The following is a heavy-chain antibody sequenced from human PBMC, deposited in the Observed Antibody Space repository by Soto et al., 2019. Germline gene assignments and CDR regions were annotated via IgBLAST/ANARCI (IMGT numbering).Heavy chain of an antibody. CDR1: EFTFTSYA. CDR3: AKRAGDDFWSGYFL. Sequence: EVQLLESGGGLVQPGGSLSLSGAASEFTFTSYAMSWVRQPPGKGLEWVSAISGSGGSTYYANSVKGRFTISRDNSKNTLYLQMNSLRAEDTAVYYCAKRAGDDFWSGYFLWGQGTLVTVSS. V-gene: IGHV3-23*01. J-gene: IGHJ4*02. D-gene: IGHD3-3*01. CDR2: ISGSGGST.